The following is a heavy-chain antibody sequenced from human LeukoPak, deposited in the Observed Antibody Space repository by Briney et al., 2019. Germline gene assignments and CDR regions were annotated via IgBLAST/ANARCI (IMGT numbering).Heavy chain of an antibody. CDR2: IYTSGST. CDR1: GGSISSYY. J-gene: IGHJ6*03. D-gene: IGHD5-18*01. Sequence: SETLSLTCTVSGGSISSYYWSWIRQPPGEGLEWIGYIYTSGSTNYNPSLKSRVTISVDTSKNQFSLKLSSVTAADTAVYYCARQNRAGYSYGNYYYYMDVWGKGTRVTVSS. V-gene: IGHV4-4*09. CDR3: ARQNRAGYSYGNYYYYMDV.